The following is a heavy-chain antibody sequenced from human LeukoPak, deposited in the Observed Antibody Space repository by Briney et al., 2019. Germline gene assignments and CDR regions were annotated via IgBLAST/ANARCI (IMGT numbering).Heavy chain of an antibody. J-gene: IGHJ3*02. V-gene: IGHV3-53*01. CDR2: IYSGGST. D-gene: IGHD1-26*01. CDR1: GFTFSSNY. Sequence: GGSLRLSCAASGFTFSSNYMSWVRQAPGKGLEWVSVIYSGGSTYYADSVKGRFTISRDNFKNTLYLQMNSLRAEDTAVYYCAKVGELRGSDTFDIWGQGTMVTVSS. CDR3: AKVGELRGSDTFDI.